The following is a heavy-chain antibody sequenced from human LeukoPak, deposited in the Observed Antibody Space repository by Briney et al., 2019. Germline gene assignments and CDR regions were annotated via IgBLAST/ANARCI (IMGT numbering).Heavy chain of an antibody. D-gene: IGHD2-21*01. CDR2: IISIFGTA. CDR1: GGTFSSYA. J-gene: IGHJ4*02. Sequence: ASVKVSCKASGGTFSSYAISWVRQAPGQGLEWMGGIISIFGTANYAQKFQGRVTITADGSTSTAYMELSSLRAEDTAVYYCAKDRAYSFDYWGQGTLVTVSS. CDR3: AKDRAYSFDY. V-gene: IGHV1-69*01.